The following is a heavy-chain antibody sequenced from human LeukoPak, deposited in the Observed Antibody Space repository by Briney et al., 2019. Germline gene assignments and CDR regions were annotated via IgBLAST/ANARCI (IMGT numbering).Heavy chain of an antibody. Sequence: SHTLSLTRTVSGGSMSSGDYYWSWIRQPPGKGLEWIGYIYHSGSTYYNPSLKSRVTISVDTSKNQFSLKLSSVTAADTAVYYCARGGDTAMVYDYWGQGTLVTVSS. D-gene: IGHD5-18*01. V-gene: IGHV4-30-2*01. CDR3: ARGGDTAMVYDY. CDR2: IYHSGST. J-gene: IGHJ4*02. CDR1: GGSMSSGDYY.